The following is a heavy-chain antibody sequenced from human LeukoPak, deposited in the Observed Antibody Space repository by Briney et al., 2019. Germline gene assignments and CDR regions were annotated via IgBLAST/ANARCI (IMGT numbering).Heavy chain of an antibody. CDR1: GYTLTELS. V-gene: IGHV1-24*01. J-gene: IGHJ4*02. CDR3: ATELVRGHSYSLDY. D-gene: IGHD3-10*02. CDR2: YDPEDGEI. Sequence: ASVKVSCKVSGYTLTELSMHWVRQTPGKGLEWVGGYDPEDGEIVYAQTFQGRVTMTEDTSTDIAYMELSSLRSEDTAVYYCATELVRGHSYSLDYWGQGTLITVSS.